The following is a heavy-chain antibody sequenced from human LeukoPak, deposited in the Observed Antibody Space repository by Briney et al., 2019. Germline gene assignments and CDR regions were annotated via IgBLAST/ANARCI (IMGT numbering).Heavy chain of an antibody. CDR3: AKDGVVPAAVKGYFDY. V-gene: IGHV3-23*01. J-gene: IGHJ4*02. D-gene: IGHD2-2*01. CDR2: ISGSGGST. Sequence: GGSLRLSCAASGFTFSSYAMSWVRQAPGKGLEWVSAISGSGGSTYYADSVKGRFTISRDNSKNTLYLQMNSLRAEDTAVYYCAKDGVVPAAVKGYFDYWGQGTLVTVSS. CDR1: GFTFSSYA.